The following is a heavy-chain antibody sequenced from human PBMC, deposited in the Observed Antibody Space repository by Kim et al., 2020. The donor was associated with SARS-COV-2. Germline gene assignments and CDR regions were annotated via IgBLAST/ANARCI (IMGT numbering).Heavy chain of an antibody. CDR2: INHSGST. CDR3: ARGGAIMVRGVVPRSFDP. Sequence: SETLSLTCAVYGGSFSGYYWSWIRQPPGKGLEWIGEINHSGSTNYNPSLKSRVTISVDTSKNQFSLKLSSVTAADTAVYYCARGGAIMVRGVVPRSFDPWGQGTLVTVSS. J-gene: IGHJ5*02. V-gene: IGHV4-34*01. D-gene: IGHD3-10*01. CDR1: GGSFSGYY.